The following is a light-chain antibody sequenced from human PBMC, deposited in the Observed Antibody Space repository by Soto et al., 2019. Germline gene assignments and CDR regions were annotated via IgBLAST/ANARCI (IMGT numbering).Light chain of an antibody. Sequence: DVVMTQSPLSLPVTLGQPASISCRSSQSLVYSDGNTYLNWFQQRPDQSPRRLVYKVSNRDSGVPDRFSGSGPGTAFTLKISRVEAEDVGVYYCMQGAHWPPWTFGQGTKVEIK. V-gene: IGKV2-30*01. J-gene: IGKJ1*01. CDR3: MQGAHWPPWT. CDR2: KVS. CDR1: QSLVYSDGNTY.